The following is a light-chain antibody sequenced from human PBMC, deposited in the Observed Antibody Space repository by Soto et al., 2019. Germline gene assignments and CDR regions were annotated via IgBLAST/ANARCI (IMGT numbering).Light chain of an antibody. J-gene: IGKJ1*01. CDR3: QQGYTSRWT. CDR1: QDIRSY. Sequence: DIQMTQSPSSLSASVGDRVTITCRAGQDIRSYLNWYQQKPGKAPQLLIYATSFLQIGVPSRFSARGSGTDFSLVITDLQLEDSATYYCQQGYTSRWTSGQGTKGDIK. V-gene: IGKV1-39*01. CDR2: ATS.